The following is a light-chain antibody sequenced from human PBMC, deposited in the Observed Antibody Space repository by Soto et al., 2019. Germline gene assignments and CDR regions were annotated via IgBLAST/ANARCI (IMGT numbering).Light chain of an antibody. J-gene: IGKJ5*01. Sequence: EIVMTQYPATLSVSPGDRATLSCRASQSVSSNLAWYQQKPGQAPRLLIYGASTRATGIPARFSGSGSGTEFTLTISSLQSEDFAVYYCQQYNNWPITFGQGTRLEI. CDR2: GAS. V-gene: IGKV3-15*01. CDR1: QSVSSN. CDR3: QQYNNWPIT.